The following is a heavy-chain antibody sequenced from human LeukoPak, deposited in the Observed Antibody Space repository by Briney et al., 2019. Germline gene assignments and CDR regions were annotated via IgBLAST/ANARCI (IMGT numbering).Heavy chain of an antibody. CDR1: GFTFSSYG. Sequence: HPGGSLRLSCAASGFTFSSYGMHWVRQAPGKGLEWVAVIWYDGSNKYYADSVKGRFTISRDNSKNTLYLQMNSLRAEDTAVYYCARHRGGMTTRYLDYWGQGTLVTISS. J-gene: IGHJ4*02. CDR3: ARHRGGMTTRYLDY. D-gene: IGHD4-11*01. V-gene: IGHV3-33*01. CDR2: IWYDGSNK.